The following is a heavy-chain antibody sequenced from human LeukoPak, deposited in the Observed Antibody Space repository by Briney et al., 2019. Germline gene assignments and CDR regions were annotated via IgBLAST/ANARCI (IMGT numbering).Heavy chain of an antibody. J-gene: IGHJ4*02. CDR1: GYTYTSYD. CDR3: TRGLPATMASYDY. D-gene: IGHD2-2*01. V-gene: IGHV1-8*03. CDR2: MNPNSGNT. Sequence: ASVKASCKASGYTYTSYDINWVRQATGQGLEWMGWMNPNSGNTGYAQKFQGRVTITRNTSISTAYMELSSLRREETAVYHATRGLPATMASYDYWVQGTLVTVSS.